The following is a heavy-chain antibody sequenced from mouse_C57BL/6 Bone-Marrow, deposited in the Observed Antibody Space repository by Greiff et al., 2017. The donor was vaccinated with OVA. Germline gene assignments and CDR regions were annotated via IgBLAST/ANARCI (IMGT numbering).Heavy chain of an antibody. CDR1: GFTFSSYA. CDR3: ARDDSSGYYAMDY. CDR2: ISDGGSYT. V-gene: IGHV5-4*01. D-gene: IGHD3-2*02. Sequence: DVQLVESGGGLVKPGGSLKLSCAASGFTFSSYAMSWVRQTPEKRLEWVATISDGGSYTYYPDNVKGRFTISRDNAKNNLYLQMSHLKSEDTAMDYCARDDSSGYYAMDYWGQGTSVTVSS. J-gene: IGHJ4*01.